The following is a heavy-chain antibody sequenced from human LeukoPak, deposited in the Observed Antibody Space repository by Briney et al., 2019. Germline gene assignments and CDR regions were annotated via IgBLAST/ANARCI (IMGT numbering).Heavy chain of an antibody. V-gene: IGHV3-23*01. CDR3: TTDFGGSHEIADY. D-gene: IGHD1-26*01. J-gene: IGHJ4*02. CDR1: GLSFSSFA. CDR2: MKGTGET. Sequence: GGSLTLSCAASGLSFSSFAMSWVRQAPARGLEWLSSMKGTGETFYADSVRGRFTLSRDDSRNTVYLQLNSLKTEDTAVYYCTTDFGGSHEIADYWGQGTLVTVSS.